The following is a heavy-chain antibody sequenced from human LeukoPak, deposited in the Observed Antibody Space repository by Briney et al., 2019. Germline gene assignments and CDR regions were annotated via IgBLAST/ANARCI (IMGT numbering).Heavy chain of an antibody. D-gene: IGHD3-9*01. CDR1: GYSISSGFY. J-gene: IGHJ6*02. V-gene: IGHV4-38-2*02. Sequence: PSETLSLTCTVSGYSISSGFYWAWIRQPPGKGLEWIGNIVPVHGGNTKYSSSLKGRVTISADTSKNQFSLRLNSVTAADTAVYYCAKDGGYDILTGHTSYYYGMDAWGQGTTVTVSS. CDR2: IVPVHGGNT. CDR3: AKDGGYDILTGHTSYYYGMDA.